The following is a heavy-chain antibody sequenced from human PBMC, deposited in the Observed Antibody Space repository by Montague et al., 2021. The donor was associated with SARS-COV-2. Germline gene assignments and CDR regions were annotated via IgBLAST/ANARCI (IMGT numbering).Heavy chain of an antibody. V-gene: IGHV4-38-2*02. D-gene: IGHD3-3*01. J-gene: IGHJ4*02. CDR2: SNQNGAT. Sequence: SETLSLTCSVSGFSISSGYYCGWFLQTPGKELEWIGSSNQNGATYYNPSLKRPVTILLDTSKNQFSLSLTSVTAADTAVYYCARSGVGIFDFSYFDSWGQGSLVIVSS. CDR3: ARSGVGIFDFSYFDS. CDR1: GFSISSGYY.